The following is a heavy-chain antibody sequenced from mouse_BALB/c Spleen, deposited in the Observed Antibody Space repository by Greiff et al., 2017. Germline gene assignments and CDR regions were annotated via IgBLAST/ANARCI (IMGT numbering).Heavy chain of an antibody. CDR2: IYPYNGGT. V-gene: IGHV1S29*02. CDR3: ARSTMITAWFAY. J-gene: IGHJ3*01. D-gene: IGHD2-4*01. Sequence: VQLKQSGPELVKPGASVKISCKASGYTFTDYNMHWVKQSHGKSLEWIGYIYPYNGGTGDNQKFKSKATLTVDNSSSTAYMELRSLTSEDSAVYYCARSTMITAWFAYWGQGTLVTVSA. CDR1: GYTFTDYN.